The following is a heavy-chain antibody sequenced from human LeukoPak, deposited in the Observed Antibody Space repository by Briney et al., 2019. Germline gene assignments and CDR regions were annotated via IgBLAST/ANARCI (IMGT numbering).Heavy chain of an antibody. CDR2: IYSGGGNT. J-gene: IGHJ6*02. D-gene: IGHD2-15*01. CDR1: GFIVSSNY. V-gene: IGHV3-53*01. Sequence: GGSLRLSCAASGFIVSSNYMSWVRQAPGKGLEWVSVIYSGGGNTYYADSVKGRFTISRDNSKNTLYLQMNSLRAEDTAVYYCARDPVVAATSADYYYGMDVWGQGTTVTVSS. CDR3: ARDPVVAATSADYYYGMDV.